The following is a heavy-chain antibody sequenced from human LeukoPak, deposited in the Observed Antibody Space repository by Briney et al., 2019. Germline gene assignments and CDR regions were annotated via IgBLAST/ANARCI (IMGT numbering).Heavy chain of an antibody. CDR2: ISGSGSST. Sequence: GGSLRLSCAASGFTFSSYAMSWVRQAPGKGLEWVSGISGSGSSTYYADSVKGRFTISRDNSKNTLYLQMNSLRAEDTAVYYCATDTSYYCSGGSCYSVYFQHWGQGTLVTVSS. CDR3: ATDTSYYCSGGSCYSVYFQH. J-gene: IGHJ1*01. D-gene: IGHD2-15*01. V-gene: IGHV3-23*01. CDR1: GFTFSSYA.